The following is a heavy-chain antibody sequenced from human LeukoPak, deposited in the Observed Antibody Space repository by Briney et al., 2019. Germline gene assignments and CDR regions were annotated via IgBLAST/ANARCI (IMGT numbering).Heavy chain of an antibody. J-gene: IGHJ6*04. CDR1: GGSFIDYS. CDR3: ARGLRLPSRSTPAVPHV. Sequence: SETLSLTCAVYGGSFIDYSWNWIRQSPGEGREWLGEINHSGTTNYNPSLKSRVTISVDTSKNQFSLRLSSVTAADTAVYYCARGLRLPSRSTPAVPHVWGKGTTVTVSA. D-gene: IGHD2/OR15-2a*01. V-gene: IGHV4-34*01. CDR2: INHSGTT.